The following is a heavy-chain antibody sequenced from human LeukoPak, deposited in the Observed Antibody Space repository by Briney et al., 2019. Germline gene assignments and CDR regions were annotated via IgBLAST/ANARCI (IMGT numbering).Heavy chain of an antibody. CDR2: IHYGGST. CDR3: ARLFSGSYYVSE. CDR1: GGSVSTTSYF. D-gene: IGHD1-26*01. Sequence: SETLSLTCTVSGGSVSTTSYFWAWIRQPPGKGLEWIGSIHYGGSTYYSPSLKSRVTISTDTSKNQFSLTLTSVTAADTAVYYCARLFSGSYYVSEWGQGTLVTVSS. V-gene: IGHV4-39*07. J-gene: IGHJ4*02.